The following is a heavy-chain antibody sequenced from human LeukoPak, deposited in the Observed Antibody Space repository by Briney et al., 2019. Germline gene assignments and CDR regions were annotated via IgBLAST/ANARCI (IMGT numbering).Heavy chain of an antibody. D-gene: IGHD5-12*01. J-gene: IGHJ6*02. CDR2: IYYSGST. Sequence: SETLSLTCTVSGGSISSSSYYWGWIRQPPGKGLEWIGSIYYSGSTYYNPSLKSRVTISVDTSKNQFSLKLSSVTAADTAVYYCARSAVIVATNPYYYYGMDVWGQGTTVTVSS. V-gene: IGHV4-39*01. CDR3: ARSAVIVATNPYYYYGMDV. CDR1: GGSISSSSYY.